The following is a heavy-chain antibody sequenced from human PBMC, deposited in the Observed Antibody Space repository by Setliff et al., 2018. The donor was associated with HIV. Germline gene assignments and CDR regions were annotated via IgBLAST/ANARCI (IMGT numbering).Heavy chain of an antibody. V-gene: IGHV4-34*01. CDR1: GGTFSLHY. D-gene: IGHD5-18*01. CDR3: ARGLWGSGYSYGYFDY. CDR2: INHSGGT. Sequence: SETLSLTCAVSGGTFSLHYYTWIRQSPLRGLEWIGEINHSGGTRYNPSLESRVTMSLDSSRKQFSLILISVTAADTAVYYCARGLWGSGYSYGYFDYWGQGTLVTVSS. J-gene: IGHJ4*02.